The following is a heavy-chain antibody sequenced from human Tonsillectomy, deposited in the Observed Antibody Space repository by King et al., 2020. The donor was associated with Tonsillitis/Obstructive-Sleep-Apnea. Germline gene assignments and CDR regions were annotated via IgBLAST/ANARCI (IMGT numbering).Heavy chain of an antibody. V-gene: IGHV3-30*04. J-gene: IGHJ6*02. Sequence: QVQLVESGGGVVQPGRSLRLSCAASGFTFSDHAMHWVRQAPGKGLEWVALISYDGNNKNYADSVKGRFTISRDNSKNTLYLQMNSLRAEDTAVYYCARNSPGSSWHYYYYGMDVWGQGTTVTVSS. CDR3: ARNSPGSSWHYYYYGMDV. D-gene: IGHD6-13*01. CDR2: ISYDGNNK. CDR1: GFTFSDHA.